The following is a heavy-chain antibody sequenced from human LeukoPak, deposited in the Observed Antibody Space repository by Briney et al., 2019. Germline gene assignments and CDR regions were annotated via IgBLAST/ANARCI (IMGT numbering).Heavy chain of an antibody. D-gene: IGHD2-21*01. V-gene: IGHV3-72*01. J-gene: IGHJ4*02. CDR3: AKTGPYLPVDH. Sequence: GGSLRLSCAASGFTFSDHYMDWVRQAPGKGLEWVGRSRNKANSYSTEYAPSVKGRFTISRDDSKETLYLQVNSLQTEDTAVYYCAKTGPYLPVDHWGQGTLVTVSS. CDR2: SRNKANSYST. CDR1: GFTFSDHY.